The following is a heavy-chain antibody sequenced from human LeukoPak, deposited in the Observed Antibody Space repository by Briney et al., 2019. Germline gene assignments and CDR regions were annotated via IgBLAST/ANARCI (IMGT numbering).Heavy chain of an antibody. CDR3: ARGRVGLDY. V-gene: IGHV4-61*08. CDR2: IYYSGST. CDR1: GDSISSGGYY. D-gene: IGHD1-26*01. Sequence: SQTLSLICTVSGDSISSGGYYWSWIRQPPGKGLEWIGYIYYSGSTNYNPSLKSRVTISVDTSKNQFSLKLSSVTAADTAVYYCARGRVGLDYWGQGTLVTVSS. J-gene: IGHJ4*02.